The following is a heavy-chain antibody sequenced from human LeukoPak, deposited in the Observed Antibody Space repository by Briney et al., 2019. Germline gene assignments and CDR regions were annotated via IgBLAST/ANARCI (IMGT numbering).Heavy chain of an antibody. CDR2: IKEDGSDK. V-gene: IGHV3-7*01. Sequence: GGSLTLSCAASGFTFRSFWMSWVRQAPGKGLEWVANIKEDGSDKNYLDSVEGRFTISRDNAKNSLYLQMNSLRAEDTAVYYCARDLSSWRAFDIWGQGTMVTVSS. CDR1: GFTFRSFW. J-gene: IGHJ3*02. D-gene: IGHD6-13*01. CDR3: ARDLSSWRAFDI.